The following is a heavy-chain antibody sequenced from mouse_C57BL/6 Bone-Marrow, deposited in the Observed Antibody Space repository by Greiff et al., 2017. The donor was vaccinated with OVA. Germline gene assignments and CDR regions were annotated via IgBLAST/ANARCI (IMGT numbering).Heavy chain of an antibody. CDR3: ARDPYGYDGAWFAY. D-gene: IGHD2-2*01. CDR1: GYAFSSSW. Sequence: QVQLQQSGPELVKPGASVKISCKASGYAFSSSWMNWVKQRPGKGLEWIGRIYPGDGDTNYNGKFKGKATLTADKSSSTAYMQLSSLTSEDSAVDFGARDPYGYDGAWFAYWGQGTLVTVSA. J-gene: IGHJ3*01. CDR2: IYPGDGDT. V-gene: IGHV1-82*01.